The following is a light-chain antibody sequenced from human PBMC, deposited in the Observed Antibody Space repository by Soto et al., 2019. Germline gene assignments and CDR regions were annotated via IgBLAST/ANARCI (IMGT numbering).Light chain of an antibody. V-gene: IGKV3-15*01. Sequence: SSGERDTLSCRASQSVGSSYLAWYQHKPGQAPRLLIYGATSRAAGVPARFTGSGSGTDFTLTISSLQSEDFAIYFCQQYNDWPTWTFGQGTKVDI. J-gene: IGKJ1*01. CDR1: QSVGSSY. CDR2: GAT. CDR3: QQYNDWPTWT.